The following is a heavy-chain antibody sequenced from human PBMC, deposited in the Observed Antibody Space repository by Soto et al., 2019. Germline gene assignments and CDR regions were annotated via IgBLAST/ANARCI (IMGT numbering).Heavy chain of an antibody. CDR3: ARSGYCSSTSCYYAFDI. CDR2: IYPGDSDT. CDR1: EYSFTSYW. J-gene: IGHJ3*02. Sequence: PGESLKISCKGSEYSFTSYWIGWVRQMPGKGLEWMGIIYPGDSDTRYSPSFQGQVTISADKSISTAYLQWSSLKASDTAMYYCARSGYCSSTSCYYAFDIWGQGTMVTVSS. V-gene: IGHV5-51*01. D-gene: IGHD2-2*01.